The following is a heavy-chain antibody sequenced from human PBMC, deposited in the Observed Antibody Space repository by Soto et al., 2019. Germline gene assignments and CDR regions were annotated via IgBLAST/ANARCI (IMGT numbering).Heavy chain of an antibody. CDR1: GGTFSSFA. CDR3: ARDLRGYCSSTSCYTNGMDV. CDR2: IIPIFGTA. Sequence: GASVKVSCKASGGTFSSFAISWVRQAPGQGLEWMGGIIPIFGTANYAQKFQGRVTITADESTSTAYMELSSLRSEDTAVYYCARDLRGYCSSTSCYTNGMDVWGQGTLVTVSS. V-gene: IGHV1-69*13. J-gene: IGHJ6*02. D-gene: IGHD2-2*02.